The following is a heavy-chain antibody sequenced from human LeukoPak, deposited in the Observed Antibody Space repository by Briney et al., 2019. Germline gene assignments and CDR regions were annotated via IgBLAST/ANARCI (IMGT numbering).Heavy chain of an antibody. CDR3: ARDACGSTSCRIDY. J-gene: IGHJ4*02. V-gene: IGHV3-33*01. Sequence: PGGSLRLSCAASGFTFSSYGMHWVRQAPGKGLEWVAVIWYDGSNKYYADSVKGRFTISRDNSKNTLYLQMNSLRAEDTAVYYCARDACGSTSCRIDYWGQGTLVTVSS. CDR2: IWYDGSNK. D-gene: IGHD2-2*01. CDR1: GFTFSSYG.